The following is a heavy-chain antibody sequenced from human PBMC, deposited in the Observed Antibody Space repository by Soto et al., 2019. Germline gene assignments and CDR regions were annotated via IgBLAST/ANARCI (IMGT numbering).Heavy chain of an antibody. Sequence: GGSLRLSCAASGFTFDDYTMHWVRQAPGKGLEWVSLISWDGGSTYYADSVKGRFTISRDNSKNSLYLQMNSLRTEDTALYYCAKEIDILTGYYSNGMDVWGQGTTVTVSS. D-gene: IGHD3-9*01. CDR3: AKEIDILTGYYSNGMDV. CDR1: GFTFDDYT. CDR2: ISWDGGST. J-gene: IGHJ6*02. V-gene: IGHV3-43*01.